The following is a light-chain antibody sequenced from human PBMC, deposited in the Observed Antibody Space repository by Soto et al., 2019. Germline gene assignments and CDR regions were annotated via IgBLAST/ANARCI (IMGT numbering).Light chain of an antibody. J-gene: IGLJ2*01. CDR2: EVR. Sequence: QSALTQPASVSGSPGQSITISCAGTMRDVGAYNLVSWYQQHPGRAPQLSIYEVRNRPSGISFRFSGSKSGNTASLTISGLQAEDEADYYCSSYTPKSSLIFGGGTKLTVL. V-gene: IGLV2-14*01. CDR3: SSYTPKSSLI. CDR1: MRDVGAYNL.